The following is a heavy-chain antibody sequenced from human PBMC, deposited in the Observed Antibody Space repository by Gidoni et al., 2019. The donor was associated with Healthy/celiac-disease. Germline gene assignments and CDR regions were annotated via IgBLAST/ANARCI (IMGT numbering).Heavy chain of an antibody. J-gene: IGHJ4*02. D-gene: IGHD2-15*01. Sequence: QVQLQESGPGLVKPSQTLSRTCTVYGGSISRGGYYWICISQHPGKGLGWIGYFYYSGSTYYNPSLKSRVTISVDTSKNQFSLKLSSVTAADTAVYYCARSPVVVAAPPDYWCQGTLVTVSS. V-gene: IGHV4-31*03. CDR1: GGSISRGGYY. CDR3: ARSPVVVAAPPDY. CDR2: FYYSGST.